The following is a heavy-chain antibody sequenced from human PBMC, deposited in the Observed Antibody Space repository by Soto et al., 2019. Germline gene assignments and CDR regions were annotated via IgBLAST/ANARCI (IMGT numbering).Heavy chain of an antibody. D-gene: IGHD3-10*01. CDR3: AKFISWRVLPDSCFDS. J-gene: IGHJ4*02. V-gene: IGHV3-23*01. CDR1: GFTFINYA. CDR2: ISGDGGST. Sequence: EVQLLESGGGLVQPGGSLRLSCEVSGFTFINYAMTWVRQPPGKGLEWVSGISGDGGSTYYADSVKGRFTISRDNPKNKMFLEMKTLRVEDTAVYYCAKFISWRVLPDSCFDSWGLGTLVTVSS.